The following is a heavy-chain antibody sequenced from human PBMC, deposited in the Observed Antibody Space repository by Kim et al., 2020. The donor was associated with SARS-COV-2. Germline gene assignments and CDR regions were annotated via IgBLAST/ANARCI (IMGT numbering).Heavy chain of an antibody. CDR1: GGSFSGYY. CDR3: ARGVGGSCYIGCGDY. D-gene: IGHD2-15*01. CDR2: INHSGST. J-gene: IGHJ4*02. V-gene: IGHV4-34*01. Sequence: SETLSLTCAVYGGSFSGYYWSWIRQPPGKGLEWIGEINHSGSTNYNPSLKSRVTISVDTSKNQFSLKLSSVTAADTAVYYCARGVGGSCYIGCGDYWGQGTLVTVSS.